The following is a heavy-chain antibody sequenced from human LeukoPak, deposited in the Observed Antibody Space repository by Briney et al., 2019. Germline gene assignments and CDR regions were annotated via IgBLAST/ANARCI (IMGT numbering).Heavy chain of an antibody. CDR1: GGSFSGYY. CDR3: ARGRRSDIVLMVYAYAPAGFDY. CDR2: INHSGST. J-gene: IGHJ4*02. V-gene: IGHV4-34*01. Sequence: SETLSLTCAVYGGSFSGYYWSWIRQPPGKGLEWIGEINHSGSTNYNPSLKSRVTISVDTSKNQFSLKLTSVTAADTAVCYCARGRRSDIVLMVYAYAPAGFDYWGQGTLVTVSS. D-gene: IGHD2-8*01.